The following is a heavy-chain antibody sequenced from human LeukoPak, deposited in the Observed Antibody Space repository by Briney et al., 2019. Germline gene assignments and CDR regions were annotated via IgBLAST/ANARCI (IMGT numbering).Heavy chain of an antibody. Sequence: SETLSLTCTVSGGSVGSYYWSWIRQPPGKGLEWIGYVYYGGYTNYNPSLKSRVTMSIDRSTNRFSLKLSSVTAADTAVYYCARDVRDSSGYYLRIFGYWGQGNLVTVSS. CDR2: VYYGGYT. CDR3: ARDVRDSSGYYLRIFGY. J-gene: IGHJ4*02. CDR1: GGSVGSYY. V-gene: IGHV4-59*02. D-gene: IGHD3-22*01.